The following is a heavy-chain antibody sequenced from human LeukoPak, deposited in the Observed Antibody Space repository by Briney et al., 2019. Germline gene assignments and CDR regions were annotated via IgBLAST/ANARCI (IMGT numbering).Heavy chain of an antibody. J-gene: IGHJ4*02. CDR1: GYTFTSYA. V-gene: IGHV1-3*01. CDR2: INAGNGNT. CDR3: ARDHAVVRGVPALYFDY. Sequence: SSVKVSCKAPGYTFTSYALHWVRQAPGQRLGWMGWINAGNGNTKYSQKFQGRVTITRDTSARTAYMELSRLRSEDTAVYYCARDHAVVRGVPALYFDYWGQGTLVTVSS. D-gene: IGHD3-10*01.